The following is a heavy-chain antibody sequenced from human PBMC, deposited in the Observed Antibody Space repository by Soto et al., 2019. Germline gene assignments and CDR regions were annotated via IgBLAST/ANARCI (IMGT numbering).Heavy chain of an antibody. V-gene: IGHV3-23*01. Sequence: EVQLLEYGGGLVQPGGSLRLSCAASGFTFSSYAMSWVRKAPGKGLGWVAAISGSGGNTYYADSVQGRFTISSNNSKNTLNMKMNSMRAKDTAVYYGAKVDAGWLVTIYYFDYWGQGTIVTVCS. J-gene: IGHJ4*02. D-gene: IGHD6-19*01. CDR1: GFTFSSYA. CDR2: ISGSGGNT. CDR3: AKVDAGWLVTIYYFDY.